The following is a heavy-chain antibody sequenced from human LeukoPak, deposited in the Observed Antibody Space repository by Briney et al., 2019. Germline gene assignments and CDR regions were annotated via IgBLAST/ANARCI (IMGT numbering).Heavy chain of an antibody. D-gene: IGHD5-12*01. CDR3: ARGGVGGYDYFDS. CDR1: GGSIRSDDYY. CDR2: ISYSGST. J-gene: IGHJ4*02. V-gene: IGHV4-30-4*01. Sequence: PSQTLSLTCTVSGGSIRSDDYYWSWLRQPPGKGLEWIGHISYSGSTDYSPSLKSRVSISVNTSKNQFSLSLNSVTVADTAVYYCARGGVGGYDYFDSWGQGTRVTVSS.